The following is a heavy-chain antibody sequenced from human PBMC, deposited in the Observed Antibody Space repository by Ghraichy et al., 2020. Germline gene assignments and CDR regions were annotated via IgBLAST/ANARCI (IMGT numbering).Heavy chain of an antibody. J-gene: IGHJ2*01. D-gene: IGHD4-23*01. V-gene: IGHV1-2*06. CDR1: GYTFTVYY. CDR2: IDPNSGGT. Sequence: ASVKVSCKASGYTFTVYYIHWVRQAPGQGLEWMGHIDPNSGGTNYAQKFHGRVTMTRDTSISTAYMELSSPRSDDTAVYYCTRSYYGGNSWYFVIWGRGTLVTFSP. CDR3: TRSYYGGNSWYFVI.